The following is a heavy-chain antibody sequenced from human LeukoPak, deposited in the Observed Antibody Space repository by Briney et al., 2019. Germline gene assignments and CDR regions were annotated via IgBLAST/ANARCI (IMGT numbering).Heavy chain of an antibody. Sequence: ASVKVSCKASGGTFSSYAISWVRQAPGQGLEWMGRIIPILGIANYAQKFQGRVTMTRDTSISTAYMELSRLRSDDTAVYYCARGPNYYDSSGYYYTLDYWGQGTLVTVSS. V-gene: IGHV1-69*04. CDR1: GGTFSSYA. CDR3: ARGPNYYDSSGYYYTLDY. J-gene: IGHJ4*02. CDR2: IIPILGIA. D-gene: IGHD3-22*01.